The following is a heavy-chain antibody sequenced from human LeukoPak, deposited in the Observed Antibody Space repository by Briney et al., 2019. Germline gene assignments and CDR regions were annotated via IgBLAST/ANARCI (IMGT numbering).Heavy chain of an antibody. CDR3: ARNPFNRFDAFDI. J-gene: IGHJ2*01. CDR2: ISYDGSNK. V-gene: IGHV3-30*04. CDR1: GFTFSSYA. Sequence: GGSLRLSCAASGFTFSSYAMHWVRQAPGKGLEWVAVISYDGSNKYYADSVKGRFTISRDNSKNTLYLQMNSLRAEDTAVYYCARNPFNRFDAFDIWGRGTLVTVSS. D-gene: IGHD3-16*01.